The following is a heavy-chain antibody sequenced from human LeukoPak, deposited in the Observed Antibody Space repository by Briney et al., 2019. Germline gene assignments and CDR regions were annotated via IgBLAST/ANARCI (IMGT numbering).Heavy chain of an antibody. Sequence: SETLSLTCAVYGGSFSGYYWSWIRQPPGKGLEWIGEINHSGSTNYNPSLKSRVTISVDTSKNQFSLKLSSVTAADMAVYYCARDPYGENWFDPWGQGTLVTVSS. D-gene: IGHD3-10*01. J-gene: IGHJ5*02. V-gene: IGHV4-34*01. CDR1: GGSFSGYY. CDR3: ARDPYGENWFDP. CDR2: INHSGST.